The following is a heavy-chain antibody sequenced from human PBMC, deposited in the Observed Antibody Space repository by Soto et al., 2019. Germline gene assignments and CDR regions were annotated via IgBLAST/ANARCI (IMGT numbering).Heavy chain of an antibody. J-gene: IGHJ1*01. V-gene: IGHV3-15*01. D-gene: IGHD6-13*01. CDR2: IKSKSDGGKT. CDR3: TTEDGQLVQASQH. Sequence: EVQLVESGGGLVQPGGSLRLSCAASGFTFSNAWMSWVRQAPGKGLEWVGRIKSKSDGGKTDYAAPVKGRFTISRDNSKNTLYLQMNSLKTEDTAVYYCTTEDGQLVQASQHWGQGTLVTVSS. CDR1: GFTFSNAW.